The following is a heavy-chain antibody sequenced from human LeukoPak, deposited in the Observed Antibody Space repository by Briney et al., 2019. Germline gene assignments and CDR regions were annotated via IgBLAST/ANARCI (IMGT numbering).Heavy chain of an antibody. D-gene: IGHD2-8*02. CDR3: ATYRQVLLPFES. J-gene: IGHJ4*02. Sequence: GGSLRLSCAASGFTFSSYAMSWVRQPPGKGLEWVSSIFPSGGEIHYADSVRGRFTISRDNSKSTLSLQMNSLRAEDTAIYYCATYRQVLLPFESWGQGTLVTVSP. CDR1: GFTFSSYA. V-gene: IGHV3-23*01. CDR2: IFPSGGEI.